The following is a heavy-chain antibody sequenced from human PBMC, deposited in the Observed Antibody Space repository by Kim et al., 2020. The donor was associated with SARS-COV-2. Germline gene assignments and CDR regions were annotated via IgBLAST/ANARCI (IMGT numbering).Heavy chain of an antibody. D-gene: IGHD4-17*01. Sequence: GESLKISCKGSGYSFTSYWIGWVRQMPGKGLEWMGIIYPGDSDTRYSPSFQGQVTISADKSISTAYLQWSSLKASDTAMYYCARPKLFGLDYGGNSPAWYFDLWGRGTLVTVSS. CDR2: IYPGDSDT. V-gene: IGHV5-51*01. CDR3: ARPKLFGLDYGGNSPAWYFDL. J-gene: IGHJ2*01. CDR1: GYSFTSYW.